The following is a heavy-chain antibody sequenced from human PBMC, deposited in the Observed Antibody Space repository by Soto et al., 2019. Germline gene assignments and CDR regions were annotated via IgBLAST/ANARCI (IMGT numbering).Heavy chain of an antibody. V-gene: IGHV1-18*01. CDR3: ARGAARPPYYYYMDV. CDR2: ISAYNGNT. D-gene: IGHD6-6*01. J-gene: IGHJ6*03. CDR1: GYTFTSYG. Sequence: ASVKVSCKASGYTFTSYGISWLRQAPGQGLEWMGWISAYNGNTNYAQKLQGRVTMTTDTSTSTAYMELRSLRSDDTAVYYCARGAARPPYYYYMDVWGKGTTVTVSS.